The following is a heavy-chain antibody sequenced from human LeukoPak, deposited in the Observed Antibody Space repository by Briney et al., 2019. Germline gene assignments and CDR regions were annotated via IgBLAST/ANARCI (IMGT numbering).Heavy chain of an antibody. J-gene: IGHJ6*03. D-gene: IGHD3-9*01. CDR2: INPSGGST. CDR3: ARDSILRYFDWLFPADYYYYYYMDV. CDR1: GYTFTSYY. Sequence: ASVKVSCKASGYTFTSYYMHWVRQAPGQGLEWMGIINPSGGSTSYAQKFQGRVTMTRDMSTSTVYMELSSLRSEDTAVYYCARDSILRYFDWLFPADYYYYYYMDVWGKGTTVTISS. V-gene: IGHV1-46*01.